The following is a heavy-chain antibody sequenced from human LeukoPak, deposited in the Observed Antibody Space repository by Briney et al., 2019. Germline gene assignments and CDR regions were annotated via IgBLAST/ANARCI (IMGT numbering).Heavy chain of an antibody. J-gene: IGHJ5*02. CDR3: ARVASERGYSGYGGWFDP. CDR1: GFTFSSYW. D-gene: IGHD5-12*01. Sequence: TGGSLRLSCAASGFTFSSYWMIWVRQAPGKGLEWVANIKQDGSEKYYVDSVKGRFTISRGNAKNSLDLQMNSLRAEDTAVYYCARVASERGYSGYGGWFDPWGQGTLVTVSS. V-gene: IGHV3-7*01. CDR2: IKQDGSEK.